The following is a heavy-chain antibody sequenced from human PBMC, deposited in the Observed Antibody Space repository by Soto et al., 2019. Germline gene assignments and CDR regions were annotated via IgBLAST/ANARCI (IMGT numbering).Heavy chain of an antibody. CDR1: GYTFTGYY. Sequence: ASVKVSCKASGYTFTGYYMHWVRQAPGQGLEWMGWINPNSGGTNYAQKFQGWVTMTRDTSISTAYMELSRLRSDDTAVYYCARGELELRTHWYFDLWGRGTPVTVSS. V-gene: IGHV1-2*04. CDR3: ARGELELRTHWYFDL. J-gene: IGHJ2*01. CDR2: INPNSGGT. D-gene: IGHD1-7*01.